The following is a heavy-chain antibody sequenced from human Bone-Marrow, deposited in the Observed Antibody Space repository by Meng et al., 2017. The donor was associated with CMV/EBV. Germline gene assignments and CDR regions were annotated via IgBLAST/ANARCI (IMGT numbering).Heavy chain of an antibody. D-gene: IGHD2-2*03. J-gene: IGHJ4*02. Sequence: ASVKVSCKASGYTFTGYYMHWVRQAPGQGLEWMGWINPNSGGTNYAQKFQGRVTMTRDTSISTAYMELSKLRSDDTAVYYCARAAGYCNSTSCLNFDYWGQGTLVTVSS. V-gene: IGHV1-2*02. CDR2: INPNSGGT. CDR3: ARAAGYCNSTSCLNFDY. CDR1: GYTFTGYY.